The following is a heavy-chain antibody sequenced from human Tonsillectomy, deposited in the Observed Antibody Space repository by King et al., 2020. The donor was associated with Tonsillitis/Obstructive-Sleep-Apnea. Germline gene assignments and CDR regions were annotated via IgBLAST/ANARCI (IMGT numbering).Heavy chain of an antibody. CDR1: GGSISSSSYY. J-gene: IGHJ4*02. D-gene: IGHD2-2*01. CDR2: IYYSGST. Sequence: QLQESGPGLVKPSETLSLTCSVSGGSISSSSYYWGWIRQPPGKGLEWIGSIYYSGSTYYNPSLKSRVTISVDTSKKQFSLKLSSVTAADTAVYYCARADSAAAIAFDYWGQGTLVTVSS. CDR3: ARADSAAAIAFDY. V-gene: IGHV4-39*01.